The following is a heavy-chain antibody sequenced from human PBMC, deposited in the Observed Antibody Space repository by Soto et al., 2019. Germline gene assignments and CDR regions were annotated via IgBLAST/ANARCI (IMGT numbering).Heavy chain of an antibody. CDR2: IFYTGRT. Sequence: SETLSLTCTVSGGSISNPSYYWGWVRQPPGKGLEWIGDIFYTGRTYYSPSLKSRVTISVDTSKEQFSLNLTSVTAADTAVYYCARDFRNYDFWSGYYDYWGQGTLVTVSS. CDR1: GGSISNPSYY. J-gene: IGHJ4*02. CDR3: ARDFRNYDFWSGYYDY. D-gene: IGHD3-3*01. V-gene: IGHV4-39*02.